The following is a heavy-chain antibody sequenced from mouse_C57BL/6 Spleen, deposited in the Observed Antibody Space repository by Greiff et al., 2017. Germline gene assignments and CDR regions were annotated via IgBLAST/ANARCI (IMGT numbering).Heavy chain of an antibody. J-gene: IGHJ3*01. V-gene: IGHV5-4*01. CDR3: ARGGSTGFAY. D-gene: IGHD1-1*01. CDR2: ISDGGSYT. Sequence: EVQGVESGGGLVKPGGSLKLSCAASGFTFSSYAMSWVRQTPEKRLAWVATISDGGSYTYYPENVKGRFTIVRDNAKNNLYLQMRHLKSEDTAMYYCARGGSTGFAYGGQGTLVTVSA. CDR1: GFTFSSYA.